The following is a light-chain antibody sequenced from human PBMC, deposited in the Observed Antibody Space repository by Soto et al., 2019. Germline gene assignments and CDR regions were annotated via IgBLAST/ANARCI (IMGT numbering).Light chain of an antibody. CDR3: SSYTSSGTRV. CDR2: DFN. J-gene: IGLJ1*01. Sequence: QSALTQSASVSGSPGQSITISCTGTSSDVGGYNYVSWYQQHPGKAPKLMIYDFNSRPSGVSNRFSGSKSGNTASLTISGLQAEDEADYYCSSYTSSGTRVFGAGTKLTVL. CDR1: SSDVGGYNY. V-gene: IGLV2-14*03.